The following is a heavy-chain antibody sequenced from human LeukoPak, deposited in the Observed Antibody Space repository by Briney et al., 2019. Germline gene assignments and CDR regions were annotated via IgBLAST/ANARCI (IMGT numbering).Heavy chain of an antibody. J-gene: IGHJ4*02. CDR2: ISSSSSYI. D-gene: IGHD6-19*01. Sequence: PGGSLRLSCAASGFTFSSYSMNWVRQAPGKGLEWVSSISSSSSYIYYADSVKGRFTISRDNAKNSLYLQMNSPRAEDTAVYYCARDLLYGSGYDYWGQGTLVTVSS. V-gene: IGHV3-21*01. CDR3: ARDLLYGSGYDY. CDR1: GFTFSSYS.